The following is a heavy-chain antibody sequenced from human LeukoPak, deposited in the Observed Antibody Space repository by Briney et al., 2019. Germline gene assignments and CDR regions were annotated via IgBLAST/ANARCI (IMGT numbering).Heavy chain of an antibody. CDR1: GYTFSSYE. V-gene: IGHV1-8*01. CDR2: MNPKTGKT. Sequence: ASVKVSCKTSGYTFSSYEINWVRQAAGRGLEWVGWMNPKTGKTAYARNLQGRVTITRDTSISTAYMELSSLRSEDTAVYYCATSTELEWLLNNWFDPWGQGTLVTVSS. D-gene: IGHD3-3*01. J-gene: IGHJ5*02. CDR3: ATSTELEWLLNNWFDP.